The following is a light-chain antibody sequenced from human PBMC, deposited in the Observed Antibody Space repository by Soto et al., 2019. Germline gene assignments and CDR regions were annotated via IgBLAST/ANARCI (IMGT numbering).Light chain of an antibody. CDR1: SSDIGGHDY. V-gene: IGLV2-14*03. CDR2: AVS. J-gene: IGLJ1*01. Sequence: QSALTQPASVSGSPGQSITISCTGTSSDIGGHDYVAWYQQFPGKSPKLIIYAVSDRPSGVSDRFSGSKSGISASLTISGLQTEDEADYYCISYTDRQSYLFGTGTKVTVL. CDR3: ISYTDRQSYL.